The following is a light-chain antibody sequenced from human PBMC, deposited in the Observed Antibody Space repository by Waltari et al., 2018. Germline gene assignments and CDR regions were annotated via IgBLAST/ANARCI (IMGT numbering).Light chain of an antibody. CDR2: DVS. J-gene: IGLJ2*01. V-gene: IGLV2-14*01. CDR1: SSDVGGYNY. CDR3: SSYTSSFVV. Sequence: QSALTQPASVSGSPGQSITLSCTGTSSDVGGYNYVSWYQQHPGKAPKLMIYDVSKRPSGVSNRFSGSKSGNTASLTISGLQAEDEADYYCSSYTSSFVVFGGGTKLTVL.